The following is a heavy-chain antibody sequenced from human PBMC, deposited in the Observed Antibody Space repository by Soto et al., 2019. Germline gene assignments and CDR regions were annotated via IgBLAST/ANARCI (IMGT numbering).Heavy chain of an antibody. CDR2: VYHTGNT. V-gene: IGHV4-4*02. CDR1: GGSISNGDW. CDR3: ARDRGVVPPVGGMDV. Sequence: SETLSLTCSVSGGSISNGDWWSWVRQSPGKGREWIAEVYHTGNTNFNPSLNSRVTLSVDKSKNHFSLNLVSVTAADTAVYYCARDRGVVPPVGGMDVWGQGTTVTVSS. D-gene: IGHD2-2*01. J-gene: IGHJ6*02.